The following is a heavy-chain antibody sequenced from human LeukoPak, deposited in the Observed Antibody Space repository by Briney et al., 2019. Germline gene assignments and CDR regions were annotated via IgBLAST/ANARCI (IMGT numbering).Heavy chain of an antibody. V-gene: IGHV3-23*01. J-gene: IGHJ6*02. CDR1: GFTFSSSA. CDR2: ISGSTGST. Sequence: GGSLRLSCAASGFTFSSSAMTWVRQAPGKGLEWVSAISGSTGSTYYADSVKGRFTISRDNSKNTLYMQMNSLRAEDTAVYYCARDFCSSTSCYYYGMDVWGQGTTVTVSS. D-gene: IGHD2-2*01. CDR3: ARDFCSSTSCYYYGMDV.